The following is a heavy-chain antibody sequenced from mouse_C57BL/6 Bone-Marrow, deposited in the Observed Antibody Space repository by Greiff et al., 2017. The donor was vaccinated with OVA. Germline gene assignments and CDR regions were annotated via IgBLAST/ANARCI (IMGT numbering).Heavy chain of an antibody. V-gene: IGHV1-50*01. CDR3: ARGRLRDY. CDR1: GYTFTSYW. CDR2: IDPSDSYT. J-gene: IGHJ2*01. Sequence: QVQLQQPGAELVKPGASVKLSCKASGYTFTSYWMQWVKQRPGQGLEWIGEIDPSDSYTNYNQKFKGKATVTVDTSSSTAYMQLSSLTSEDSAVYYCARGRLRDYWGQGTTLTVSS. D-gene: IGHD2-4*01.